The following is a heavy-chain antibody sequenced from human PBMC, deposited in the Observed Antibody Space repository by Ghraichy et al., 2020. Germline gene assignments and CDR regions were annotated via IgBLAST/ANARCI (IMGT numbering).Heavy chain of an antibody. CDR2: IKQDGSEK. V-gene: IGHV3-7*01. CDR3: ARGAGYYYYYGMDV. Sequence: GESLNISCAASGFTFSSYWMSWVRQAPGKGLEWVANIKQDGSEKYYVDSVKGRFTISRDNAKNSLYLQMNSLRAEDTAVYYCARGAGYYYYYGMDVWGQGTTVTVSS. D-gene: IGHD6-13*01. CDR1: GFTFSSYW. J-gene: IGHJ6*02.